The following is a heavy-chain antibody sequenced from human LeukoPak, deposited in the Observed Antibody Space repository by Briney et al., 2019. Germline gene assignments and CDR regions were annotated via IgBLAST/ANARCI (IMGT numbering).Heavy chain of an antibody. Sequence: SVKVSCKASGYTFNTYGITWVRQAPGQGLEWMGGIIPIFGTANYAQKFQGRVTITADKSTSTAYMELSSLRSEDTAVYYCASLAVAGTYDYWGQGTLVTVSS. CDR3: ASLAVAGTYDY. CDR2: IIPIFGTA. D-gene: IGHD6-19*01. V-gene: IGHV1-69*06. CDR1: GYTFNTYG. J-gene: IGHJ4*02.